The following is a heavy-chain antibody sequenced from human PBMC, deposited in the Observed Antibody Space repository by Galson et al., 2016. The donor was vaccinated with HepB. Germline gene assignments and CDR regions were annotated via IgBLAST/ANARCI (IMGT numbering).Heavy chain of an antibody. Sequence: SLRLSCAASGFTFSTFGMHWVRQVPGKGLEHVGVIVSDGGEQHYEDSVRGRFTISRDNSKDTLYLQMDSLGVDETAIYFCARDDVLAGNAMDVWGQGTTVTVSS. CDR1: GFTFSTFG. CDR3: ARDDVLAGNAMDV. D-gene: IGHD6-6*01. CDR2: IVSDGGEQ. V-gene: IGHV3-33*01. J-gene: IGHJ6*02.